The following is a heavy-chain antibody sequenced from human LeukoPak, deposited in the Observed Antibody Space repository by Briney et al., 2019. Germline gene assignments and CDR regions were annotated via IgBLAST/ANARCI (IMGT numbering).Heavy chain of an antibody. CDR1: GGTFSSYA. V-gene: IGHV1-69*13. Sequence: GASVKVSCKASGGTFSSYAISWVRQAPGQGLEWMGGIIPIFGTANYAQKFQGRVTITADESTSTAYMELSSLRSEDTAVYYCARTEVATTPPHYYYYYYGMDVWGQGTTVTVSS. CDR3: ARTEVATTPPHYYYYYYGMDV. D-gene: IGHD5-12*01. J-gene: IGHJ6*02. CDR2: IIPIFGTA.